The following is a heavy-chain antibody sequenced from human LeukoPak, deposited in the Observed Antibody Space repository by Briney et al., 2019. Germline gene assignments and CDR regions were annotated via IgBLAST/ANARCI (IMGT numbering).Heavy chain of an antibody. Sequence: ASVKVSCKASGYTFTGYYMHWVRQAPGQGLGWMGWINPNSGGTNYAQKFQGRVTMTRDTSISTAYMELSRLRSDDTAVYYCAQSPIVVAGTIDIWGQGTMVTVSS. CDR2: INPNSGGT. CDR3: AQSPIVVAGTIDI. D-gene: IGHD6-19*01. V-gene: IGHV1-2*02. J-gene: IGHJ3*02. CDR1: GYTFTGYY.